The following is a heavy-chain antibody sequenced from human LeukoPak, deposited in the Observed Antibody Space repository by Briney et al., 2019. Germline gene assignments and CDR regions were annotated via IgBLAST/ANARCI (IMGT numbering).Heavy chain of an antibody. CDR3: ASTSGWYEPIDY. D-gene: IGHD6-19*01. CDR1: GFTFSSFA. CDR2: IWYDGSNK. V-gene: IGHV3-33*08. J-gene: IGHJ4*02. Sequence: GGSLRLSCSASGFTFSSFALSWVRQAPGKGLEWVAVIWYDGSNKYYADSVKGRFTISRDNSKNTLYLQMNSLRAEDTAVYYCASTSGWYEPIDYWGQGTLVTVSS.